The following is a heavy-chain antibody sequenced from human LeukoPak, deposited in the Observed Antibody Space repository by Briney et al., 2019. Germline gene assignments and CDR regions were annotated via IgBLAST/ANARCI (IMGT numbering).Heavy chain of an antibody. J-gene: IGHJ5*02. CDR1: GYTFTSYY. D-gene: IGHD3-3*01. CDR2: INPSGGST. Sequence: ASVKVSCKACGYTFTSYYMHWVRQAPGQGLEWMGIINPSGGSTSYAQKFQGRVTMTRDMSTSTVYMELSSLRSEDTAVYYCARGDYDFWSGYSGYEVWFDPCGQGTLVTVSS. V-gene: IGHV1-46*01. CDR3: ARGDYDFWSGYSGYEVWFDP.